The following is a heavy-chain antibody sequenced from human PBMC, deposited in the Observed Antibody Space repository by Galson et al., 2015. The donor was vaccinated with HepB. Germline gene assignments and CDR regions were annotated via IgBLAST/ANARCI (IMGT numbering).Heavy chain of an antibody. CDR1: GFSLSTSGMC. Sequence: PALVKPTQTLTLTCTFSGFSLSTSGMCVSWIRQPPGKALEWLARIDWDDDKYYRTSLKTRLTISKDTSKNQVVLTMTNMDPVDTATYYCARFYYGSGSDGCDYWGQGTLVTVSS. D-gene: IGHD3-10*01. J-gene: IGHJ4*02. CDR2: IDWDDDK. V-gene: IGHV2-70*11. CDR3: ARFYYGSGSDGCDY.